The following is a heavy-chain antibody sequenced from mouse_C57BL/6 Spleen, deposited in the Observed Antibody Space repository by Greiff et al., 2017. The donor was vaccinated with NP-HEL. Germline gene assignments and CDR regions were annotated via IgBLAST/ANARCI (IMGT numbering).Heavy chain of an antibody. CDR3: SRKVLRLDHWYFDV. CDR1: GYSFTGYY. CDR2: INPSTGGT. J-gene: IGHJ1*03. D-gene: IGHD1-1*01. V-gene: IGHV1-42*01. Sequence: VQLQQSGPELVKPGASVKISCKASGYSFTGYYMNWVKQSPEKSLEWIGEINPSTGGTTYNQKFKAKATLTVDKSSSTAYMQLKSLTSEYSAVYYCSRKVLRLDHWYFDVWGTGTTVTVSS.